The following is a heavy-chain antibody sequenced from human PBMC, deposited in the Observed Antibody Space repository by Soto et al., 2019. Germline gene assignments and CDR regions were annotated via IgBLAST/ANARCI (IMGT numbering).Heavy chain of an antibody. CDR2: IRAYNGNT. V-gene: IGHV1-18*01. Sequence: QVQLVQSGAEVKKPGASVKVSCKASGYTFTSYGISWVRQAPGQGLEWMGWIRAYNGNTNYAQKLQGRVTMTTDTSTRTAYMAPRSLRSGDTPVYSCARDLPTRDVWGPGARVTVSS. J-gene: IGHJ6*02. CDR1: GYTFTSYG. CDR3: ARDLPTRDV.